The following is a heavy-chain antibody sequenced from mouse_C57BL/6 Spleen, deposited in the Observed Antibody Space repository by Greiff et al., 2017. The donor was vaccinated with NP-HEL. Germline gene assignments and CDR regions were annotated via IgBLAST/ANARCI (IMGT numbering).Heavy chain of an antibody. V-gene: IGHV14-4*01. CDR3: THYYYGSSYYFDY. J-gene: IGHJ2*01. D-gene: IGHD1-1*01. Sequence: VQLQRSGAELVRPGASVKLSCTASGFNIKDDYMHWVKQRPEQGLEWIGWIDPENGDTEYASKFQGKATITADTSSNTAYLQLSSLTSEDTAVYYCTHYYYGSSYYFDYWGQGTTLTVSS. CDR1: GFNIKDDY. CDR2: IDPENGDT.